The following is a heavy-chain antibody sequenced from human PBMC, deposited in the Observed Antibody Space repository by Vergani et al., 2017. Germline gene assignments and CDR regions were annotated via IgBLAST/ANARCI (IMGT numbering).Heavy chain of an antibody. CDR2: INPNSGGT. CDR3: AREAREGGNNWSYPLQNGFDP. J-gene: IGHJ5*02. Sequence: QVQLVQSGAEVKKPGASVKVSCKASGYTFTGYYMHWVRQAPGQGLEWMGRINPNSGGTNYAQKFQGRVTLTRDTSVSTAYMELSRLSSDDTALYCCAREAREGGNNWSYPLQNGFDPWDQGTLITYSS. V-gene: IGHV1-2*06. CDR1: GYTFTGYY. D-gene: IGHD1-7*01.